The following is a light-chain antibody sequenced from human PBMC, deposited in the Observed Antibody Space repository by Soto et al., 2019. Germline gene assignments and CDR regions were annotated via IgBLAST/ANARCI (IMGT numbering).Light chain of an antibody. CDR1: QSVDSNY. V-gene: IGKV3-20*01. Sequence: EIVLTQSPGTMSLSPGERATLSCRASQSVDSNYLAWFQQKPGQAPRLLIYGASSRATGIPDRFSGSGSGTDFTLTISRLEPEDFAVYYCQQYGGSPSTFGQGTKVEVK. CDR2: GAS. J-gene: IGKJ1*01. CDR3: QQYGGSPST.